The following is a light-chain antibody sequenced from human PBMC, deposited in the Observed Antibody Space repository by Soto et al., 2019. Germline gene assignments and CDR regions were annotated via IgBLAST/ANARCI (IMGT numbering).Light chain of an antibody. CDR2: DAS. CDR3: QQYNSYSIT. V-gene: IGKV1-5*01. Sequence: DIQMTQSPSTLSASVGDRVTITCRASQSISSWLAWYQQKPGKVPKLLIYDASSLEGGVPSRFSGSGSGTEFTLTISSLQPDDFATYYCQQYNSYSITFGQGTRLEI. J-gene: IGKJ5*01. CDR1: QSISSW.